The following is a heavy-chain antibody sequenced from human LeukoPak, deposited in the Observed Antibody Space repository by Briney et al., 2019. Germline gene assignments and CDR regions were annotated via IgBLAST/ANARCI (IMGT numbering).Heavy chain of an antibody. J-gene: IGHJ4*02. CDR2: IYYSGST. Sequence: PSQTLSLTCPVSGGSISSGGYYWSWIRQHPGKGLEWIGYIYYSGSTYYHPSLKSRVTISVDTSKNQFSLKLSSVTAADTAVYYCARWSVVAHDYWGQGTLVTVSS. CDR1: GGSISSGGYY. CDR3: ARWSVVAHDY. V-gene: IGHV4-31*03. D-gene: IGHD2-15*01.